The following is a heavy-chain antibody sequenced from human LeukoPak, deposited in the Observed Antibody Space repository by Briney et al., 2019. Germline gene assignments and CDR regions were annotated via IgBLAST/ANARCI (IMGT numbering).Heavy chain of an antibody. Sequence: ASVKVSCKASGGTFSCYAISWVRQAPGQGLEWMGGIIPIFGTANYAQKFQGRVTITADESTSTDCLELGSLRSEDTAVYYCASGGRLLPWMPNWFDAWGKGTMVTVSS. CDR3: ASGGRLLPWMPNWFDA. J-gene: IGHJ5*02. CDR2: IIPIFGTA. V-gene: IGHV1-69*01. CDR1: GGTFSCYA. D-gene: IGHD3-10*01.